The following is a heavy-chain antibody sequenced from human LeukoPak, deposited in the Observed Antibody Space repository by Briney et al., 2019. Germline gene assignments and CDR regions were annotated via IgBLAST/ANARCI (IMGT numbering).Heavy chain of an antibody. J-gene: IGHJ4*02. Sequence: PGGSLRLSCAAAGFSISNAWMTWVRQAPGKGLEWVSAISGSGGSTYYADSVKGRFTISRDNSKNTLYLQMNSLRAEDTAVYYCAKDPDRISNYYFDYWGQGTLVTVSS. CDR3: AKDPDRISNYYFDY. D-gene: IGHD4-11*01. CDR1: GFSISNAW. CDR2: ISGSGGST. V-gene: IGHV3-23*01.